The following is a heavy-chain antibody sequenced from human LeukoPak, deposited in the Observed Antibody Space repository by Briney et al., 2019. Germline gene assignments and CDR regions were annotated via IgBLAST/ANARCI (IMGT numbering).Heavy chain of an antibody. V-gene: IGHV3-53*01. D-gene: IGHD6-19*01. Sequence: GGSLRLSCAASGFTVSSNYMSWVRQAPGKGLEWVSVIYSGGSTYYADSVKGRFTISRDNSKNTLCLQMNSLRAEDTAVYYCARVVFSGYSSGWYPNYFDYWGQGTLVTVSS. CDR1: GFTVSSNY. CDR3: ARVVFSGYSSGWYPNYFDY. J-gene: IGHJ4*02. CDR2: IYSGGST.